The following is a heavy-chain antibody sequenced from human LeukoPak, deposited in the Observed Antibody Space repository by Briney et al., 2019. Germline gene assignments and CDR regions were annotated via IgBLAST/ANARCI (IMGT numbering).Heavy chain of an antibody. CDR2: INPNSGGT. CDR1: GYTFTGYY. J-gene: IGHJ3*02. CDR3: AKDRSYDTDAFDI. V-gene: IGHV1-2*02. Sequence: ASVKVSCKASGYTFTGYYMHWVRQAPGQGLEWMGWINPNSGGTNYAQKFQGRVTMTRDTSISTAYMELSRLRSDDTALYYCAKDRSYDTDAFDIWGQGTTVTVSS. D-gene: IGHD5-18*01.